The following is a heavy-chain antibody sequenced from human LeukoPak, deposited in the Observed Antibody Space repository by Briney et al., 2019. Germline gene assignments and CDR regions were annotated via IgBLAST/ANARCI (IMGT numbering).Heavy chain of an antibody. CDR2: ISAYNGNT. J-gene: IGHJ4*02. CDR1: GYTFTSYG. D-gene: IGHD5-18*01. V-gene: IGHV1-18*01. Sequence: ASVKVSCKASGYTFTSYGISWVRQAPGQGLEWMGWISAYNGNTNYAQKLQGRVTMTTDTSTSTAYMELRSLRSDDTAVYYCARDRYLRYSYGGGDFDYLGQGTLVTVSS. CDR3: ARDRYLRYSYGGGDFDY.